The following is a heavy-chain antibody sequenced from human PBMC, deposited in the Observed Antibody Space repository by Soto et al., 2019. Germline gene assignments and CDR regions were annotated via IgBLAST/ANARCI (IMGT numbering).Heavy chain of an antibody. D-gene: IGHD2-21*01. J-gene: IGHJ3*02. CDR1: KGTFSTYS. CDR2: IIPMLGIS. Sequence: QVQLVQSGAEVKKPGSAVKVSCKDNKGTFSTYSTLWVRQAPGQGLEWMGRIIPMLGISNYAQKFQGRVTISADKSTGTAYMELSSLRSEDTALYYCTIGSWSGEVFDIWGQGTMVTVSP. CDR3: TIGSWSGEVFDI. V-gene: IGHV1-69*02.